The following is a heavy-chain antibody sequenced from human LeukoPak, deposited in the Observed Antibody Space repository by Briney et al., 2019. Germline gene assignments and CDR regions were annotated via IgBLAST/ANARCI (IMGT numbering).Heavy chain of an antibody. CDR1: GGTFNSHV. Sequence: SVKVSCKASGGTFNSHVISWLRQAPGQGLEWMGGIIPIFGTANYAQKFQGRVTITADESTSTAYMELSSLRSEDTAVYYCARDSRSSWYRGYYYYYYMDVWGKGTTVTVSS. CDR2: IIPIFGTA. CDR3: ARDSRSSWYRGYYYYYYMDV. J-gene: IGHJ6*03. V-gene: IGHV1-69*01. D-gene: IGHD6-13*01.